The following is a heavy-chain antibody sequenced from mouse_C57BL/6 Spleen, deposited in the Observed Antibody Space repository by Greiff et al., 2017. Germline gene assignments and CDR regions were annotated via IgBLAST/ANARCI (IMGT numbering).Heavy chain of an antibody. J-gene: IGHJ3*01. Sequence: VQLQQPGAELVKPGPSVKLSCKASGYTFTSYWLHWLMQRPGQGLEWIGMIHPYSGSTNYNEKFKSKATLTVDKSSSTAYMQLSSLTSEDSAVYYCAKRGDYGSSYGFADWGQGTLVTVAA. CDR3: AKRGDYGSSYGFAD. CDR1: GYTFTSYW. V-gene: IGHV1-64*01. CDR2: IHPYSGST. D-gene: IGHD1-1*01.